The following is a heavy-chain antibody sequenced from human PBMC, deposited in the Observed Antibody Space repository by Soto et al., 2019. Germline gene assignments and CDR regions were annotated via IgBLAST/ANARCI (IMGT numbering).Heavy chain of an antibody. Sequence: SETLSLTCTVSGGSISSSSYYWGWLRQPPGKGLEWIGSIYYSGSTYYNPSLKSRVTISVDTSKNQFSLKLSSVTAADTAVYYCARLVVDTAMVNFAPWGQGTLVTVSS. J-gene: IGHJ5*02. D-gene: IGHD5-18*01. V-gene: IGHV4-39*01. CDR1: GGSISSSSYY. CDR2: IYYSGST. CDR3: ARLVVDTAMVNFAP.